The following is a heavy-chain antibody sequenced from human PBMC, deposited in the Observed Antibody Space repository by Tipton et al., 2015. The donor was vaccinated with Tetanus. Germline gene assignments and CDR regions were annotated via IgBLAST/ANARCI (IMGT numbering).Heavy chain of an antibody. D-gene: IGHD2-8*02. V-gene: IGHV3-23*01. CDR2: ISGSGGST. Sequence: SLRLSCAASGFTFSGYAMSWVRQAPGKGLEWVSAISGSGGSTYYADSVKGRFTISRDNARKSLYLQMNSLRVEDSARYYCGRRCGSYWFHVWGRVAVVAVSS. CDR3: GRRCGSYWFHV. CDR1: GFTFSGYA. J-gene: IGHJ3*01.